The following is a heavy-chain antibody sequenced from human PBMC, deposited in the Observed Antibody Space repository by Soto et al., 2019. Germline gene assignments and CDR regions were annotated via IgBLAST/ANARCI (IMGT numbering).Heavy chain of an antibody. CDR1: GFTFDDYA. J-gene: IGHJ4*02. Sequence: SLSLSCAASGFTFDDYAMHWVRQAPGKGLEWVSGISWNSGSIGYADSVKGRFTISRDNAKNSLYLQMNSLRAEDTALYYCAKDSSGSYYGKFDYWGQGTLVTVSS. D-gene: IGHD1-26*01. V-gene: IGHV3-9*01. CDR2: ISWNSGSI. CDR3: AKDSSGSYYGKFDY.